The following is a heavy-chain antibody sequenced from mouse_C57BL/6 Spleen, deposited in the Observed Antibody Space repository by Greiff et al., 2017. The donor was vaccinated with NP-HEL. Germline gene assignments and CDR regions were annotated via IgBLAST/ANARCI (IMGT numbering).Heavy chain of an antibody. CDR2: IDPNSGGT. Sequence: QVQLQQPGAELVKPGASVKLSCKASGYTFTSYWMHWVKQRPGRGLEWIGRIDPNSGGTKYNEKFKSKATLTVDKPSSTAYMQLSSLTSDDSAVYYCAVYYDYDGYYAMDYWGQGTSVTVSS. D-gene: IGHD2-4*01. J-gene: IGHJ4*01. V-gene: IGHV1-72*01. CDR3: AVYYDYDGYYAMDY. CDR1: GYTFTSYW.